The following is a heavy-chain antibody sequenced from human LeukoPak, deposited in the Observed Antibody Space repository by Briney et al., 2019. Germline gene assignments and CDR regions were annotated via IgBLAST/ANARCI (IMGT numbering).Heavy chain of an antibody. D-gene: IGHD3-22*01. CDR3: ARDKAYTWTYYYDSSGHKTDY. J-gene: IGHJ4*02. V-gene: IGHV1-2*02. CDR1: GYTFTGYY. Sequence: ASVKVSCKASGYTFTGYYMHWVRQAPGQRREWMGWINPNSGGTNYAQKFQGRVTMTRDTSISTAYMELSRLGSDDTAVYYCARDKAYTWTYYYDSSGHKTDYWGQGTLVTVSS. CDR2: INPNSGGT.